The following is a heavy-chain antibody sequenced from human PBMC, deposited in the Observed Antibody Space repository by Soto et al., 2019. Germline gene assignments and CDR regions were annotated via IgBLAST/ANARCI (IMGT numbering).Heavy chain of an antibody. D-gene: IGHD3-22*01. CDR3: AREEYYYDSSGYYYVHYFDY. J-gene: IGHJ4*02. CDR2: IYYSGST. V-gene: IGHV4-31*03. CDR1: GGSISSGGYY. Sequence: KASETLSLTCTVSGGSISSGGYYWSWIRQHPGKGLEWIGYIYYSGSTYYNPSLKSRVTISVDTSKNQFSLKLSSVTAADTAVYYCAREEYYYDSSGYYYVHYFDYWGQGTLVTVSS.